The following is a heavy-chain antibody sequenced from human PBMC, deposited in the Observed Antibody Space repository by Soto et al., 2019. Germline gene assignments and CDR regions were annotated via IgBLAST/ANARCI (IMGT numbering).Heavy chain of an antibody. Sequence: QVQLVQSGAEVKKPWSSVKVSCKASGGTFSSYAISWVRQAPGQGLEWMGGIIPIFGTANYAQKFQGRVTITADGSKSTAYRELSSLRSEDTAVYYCARVVVVVPAAIWRGWFDPWGQGTLVTVSS. D-gene: IGHD2-2*01. V-gene: IGHV1-69*01. CDR3: ARVVVVVPAAIWRGWFDP. CDR1: GGTFSSYA. J-gene: IGHJ5*02. CDR2: IIPIFGTA.